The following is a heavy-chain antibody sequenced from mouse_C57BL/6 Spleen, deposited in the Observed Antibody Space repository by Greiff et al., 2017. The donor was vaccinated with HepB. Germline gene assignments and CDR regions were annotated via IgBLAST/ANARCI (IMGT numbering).Heavy chain of an antibody. CDR3: AREESSFDY. CDR2: IDPSDSET. CDR1: GYTFTSYW. V-gene: IGHV1-52*01. Sequence: QVQLQQPGAELVRPGSSVKLSCKASGYTFTSYWMHWVKQRPIQGLEWIGNIDPSDSETHYNQKFKDKATLTVDKSSSTAYMSRSSLTSKDAAVYYCAREESSFDYWGQGTTLTVAS. J-gene: IGHJ2*01.